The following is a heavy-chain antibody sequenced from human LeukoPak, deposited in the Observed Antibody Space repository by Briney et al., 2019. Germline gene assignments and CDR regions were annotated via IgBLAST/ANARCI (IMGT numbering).Heavy chain of an antibody. D-gene: IGHD3-9*01. CDR2: IYTSGST. CDR1: GGSISSGSYY. V-gene: IGHV4-61*02. Sequence: SQTLSLTCTVSGGSISSGSYYWSWIRQPAGKGLEWIGRIYTSGSTNYNPSLKSRVTISVDTSKSQFSLKLSSVTAADTAVYYCARDSILPPRYYMDVWGKGTTVTISS. CDR3: ARDSILPPRYYMDV. J-gene: IGHJ6*03.